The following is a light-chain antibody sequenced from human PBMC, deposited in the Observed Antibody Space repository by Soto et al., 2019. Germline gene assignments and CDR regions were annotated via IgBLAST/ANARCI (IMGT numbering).Light chain of an antibody. V-gene: IGKV3-20*01. CDR3: QQYGRSPLI. J-gene: IGKJ4*01. CDR1: QSVSSSY. CDR2: GAS. Sequence: EIVLTQSPGTLSLSPGERATLSCRASQSVSSSYLAWYQQKPGQAPRLLIYGASSRATGIPDRFSGSGSGKDSTLTISSLGPEVFAFYYCQQYGRSPLIFGGGTRVKIK.